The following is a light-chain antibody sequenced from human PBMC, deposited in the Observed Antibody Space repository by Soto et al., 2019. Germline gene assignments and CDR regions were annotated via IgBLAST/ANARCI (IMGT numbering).Light chain of an antibody. Sequence: EIVMTQSPATLSVSPGERATLSCRASQSVSSNLAWYQQKPGQAPMLLIYGASTRATGIPARFSGSGSGTEFTLTISSLQSADFAVYYCHQYNNWPPWTFGQGTKVEIK. CDR2: GAS. J-gene: IGKJ1*01. CDR3: HQYNNWPPWT. V-gene: IGKV3-15*01. CDR1: QSVSSN.